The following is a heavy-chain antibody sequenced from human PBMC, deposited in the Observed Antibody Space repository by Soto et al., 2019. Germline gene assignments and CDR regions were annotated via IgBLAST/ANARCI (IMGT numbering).Heavy chain of an antibody. CDR3: ARENMRLMLRGPPVDY. CDR1: ADTFTSFT. J-gene: IGHJ4*02. Sequence: QVQLVQSGAEVKKPGSSVKVSCKASADTFTSFTINWVREAPGQGLEWVGKFNPILNIGDYAQKFQGRLSITADKSTSTTFMELSSLKSEDTAVYYCARENMRLMLRGPPVDYWGQGTLVAVSS. V-gene: IGHV1-69*08. CDR2: FNPILNIG. D-gene: IGHD3-16*01.